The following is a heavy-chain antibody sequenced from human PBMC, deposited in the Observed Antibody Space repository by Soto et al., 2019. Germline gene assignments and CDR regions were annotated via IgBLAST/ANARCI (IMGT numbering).Heavy chain of an antibody. CDR1: GFTFSSYW. J-gene: IGHJ6*02. D-gene: IGHD2-21*02. Sequence: GGSLRLSCAASGFTFSSYWMHWVRQAPGKGLVWVSRINSDGSSTSYADSVKGRFTISRDNAKNTLYLQMNSLRAEDTAVYYCASQTAPEDYYYGMDVWGQGTTVTV. CDR2: INSDGSST. CDR3: ASQTAPEDYYYGMDV. V-gene: IGHV3-74*01.